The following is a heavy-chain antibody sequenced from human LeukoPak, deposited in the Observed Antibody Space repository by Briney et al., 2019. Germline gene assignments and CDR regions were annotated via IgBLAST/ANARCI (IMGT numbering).Heavy chain of an antibody. CDR2: ISAYNGNT. CDR3: ARGGDYGDYKPPPDY. D-gene: IGHD4-17*01. Sequence: ASVKVSCKASGYTFTSYGISWVRQAPGQGLEWMGWISAYNGNTNYAQKLQGRVTMTTDTSMSTAYMELRSLRSDDTAVYYCARGGDYGDYKPPPDYWGQGTLVTVSS. J-gene: IGHJ4*02. V-gene: IGHV1-18*01. CDR1: GYTFTSYG.